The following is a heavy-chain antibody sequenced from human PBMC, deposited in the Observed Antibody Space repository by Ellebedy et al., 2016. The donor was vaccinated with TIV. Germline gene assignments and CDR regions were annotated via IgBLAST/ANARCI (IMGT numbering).Heavy chain of an antibody. V-gene: IGHV3-23*01. Sequence: GESLKISXAASGFTFSSYSMNWVRQAPGKGLEWVSAISGSGGSTYYADSVKGRFTISRDNSKNTLYLQMNSLRAEDTAVYYCVITMVRGAVGLWGQGTLVTVSS. CDR2: ISGSGGST. D-gene: IGHD3-10*01. CDR1: GFTFSSYS. CDR3: VITMVRGAVGL. J-gene: IGHJ4*02.